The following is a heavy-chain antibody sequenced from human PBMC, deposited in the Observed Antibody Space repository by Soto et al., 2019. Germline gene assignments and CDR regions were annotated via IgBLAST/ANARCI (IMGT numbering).Heavy chain of an antibody. J-gene: IGHJ5*02. Sequence: PSETLSLTCIVSGDSISPYYWSWIRQAPGKGLKWIGYVTESGNANYNPSLTSRFAISVDTSKNLFSLSLKSVTAADTAKYFCVRQGYCGGGSCDWFDPRGPETSITVSS. CDR2: VTESGNA. CDR3: VRQGYCGGGSCDWFDP. V-gene: IGHV4-59*08. D-gene: IGHD2-15*01. CDR1: GDSISPYY.